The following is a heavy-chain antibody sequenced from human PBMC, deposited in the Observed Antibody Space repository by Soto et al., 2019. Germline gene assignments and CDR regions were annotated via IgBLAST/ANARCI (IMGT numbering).Heavy chain of an antibody. V-gene: IGHV4-4*02. D-gene: IGHD3-10*01. CDR2: MYHSGAT. CDR3: ARASASSMLRGVIIN. CDR1: GGSITSDNW. Sequence: QVQLQESGPGLVKPSETLSLTCAFSGGSITSDNWWTWVRQTPGKGLEWIGEMYHSGATNYSPSLKSRVTIVVDKSKNQFSLKLTSVTAADSALYYCARASASSMLRGVIINWGQGTLVTVSS. J-gene: IGHJ4*02.